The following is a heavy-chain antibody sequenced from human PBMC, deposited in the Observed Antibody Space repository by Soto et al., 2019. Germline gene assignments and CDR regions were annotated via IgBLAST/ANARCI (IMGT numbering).Heavy chain of an antibody. V-gene: IGHV1-69*12. CDR3: ARHVPAAGYYYGMDV. CDR2: IIPIFGTA. D-gene: IGHD2-2*01. J-gene: IGHJ6*02. Sequence: QVQLVQSGAEVKKPGSSVKVSCKASGGTFSSYAISWVRQAPGQGLEWMGGIIPIFGTANYAQKFQGRVTITADETASPAYMELSSLRSEDTAVYYCARHVPAAGYYYGMDVWGQGTTVTVSS. CDR1: GGTFSSYA.